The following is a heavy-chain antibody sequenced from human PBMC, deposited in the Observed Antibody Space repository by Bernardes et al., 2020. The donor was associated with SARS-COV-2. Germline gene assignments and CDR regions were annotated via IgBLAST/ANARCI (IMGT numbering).Heavy chain of an antibody. J-gene: IGHJ3*02. D-gene: IGHD5-12*01. CDR3: ARPSSPERWLPDAFDI. CDR1: GFSLSTSGVG. CDR2: IFWDDDE. Sequence: SGPALVKPTQTLTLTCTFSGFSLSTSGVGVGWIRQPPGTALAWLGAIFWDDDERYSPSLKSRLTITKDTSKNQVVLTMTNMDPVDTAMYYCARPSSPERWLPDAFDIWGQGTMVTVSS. V-gene: IGHV2-5*02.